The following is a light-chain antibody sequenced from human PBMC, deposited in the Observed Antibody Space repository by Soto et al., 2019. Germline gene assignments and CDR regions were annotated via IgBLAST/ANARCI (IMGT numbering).Light chain of an antibody. V-gene: IGLV1-47*01. Sequence: QSVLTQPPSASGTPGQRVTMSCSGSTSNIGSNYVYWYQQLPGTAPKLLIYRNNQRPSGVPDRLSGSKSGTSASLAISGLRSEDEADYYCAAWDDSLSGVVFGGGTQLTVL. J-gene: IGLJ2*01. CDR3: AAWDDSLSGVV. CDR2: RNN. CDR1: TSNIGSNY.